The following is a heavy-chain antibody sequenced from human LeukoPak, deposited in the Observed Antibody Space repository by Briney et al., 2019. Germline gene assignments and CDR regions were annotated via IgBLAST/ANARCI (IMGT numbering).Heavy chain of an antibody. J-gene: IGHJ4*02. D-gene: IGHD1-26*01. CDR1: GFTFSSYA. Sequence: GGSLRLSCAASGFTFSSYAMSWVRQAPGKGLEWVSYISSSSSTIYYADSVKGRFTISRDNAKNSLYLQMNSLRAEDTAVYYCARSLSGRYSSFDYWGQGTLVTVSS. CDR3: ARSLSGRYSSFDY. V-gene: IGHV3-48*04. CDR2: ISSSSSTI.